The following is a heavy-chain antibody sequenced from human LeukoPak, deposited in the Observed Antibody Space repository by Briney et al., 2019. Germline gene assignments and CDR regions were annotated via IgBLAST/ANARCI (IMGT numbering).Heavy chain of an antibody. CDR2: ISSSSSYI. D-gene: IGHD3-22*01. J-gene: IGHJ3*02. V-gene: IGHV3-21*01. CDR3: AREPYYYDSSGYEAFDI. CDR1: GFTFSSYS. Sequence: GGSLRLSCAASGFTFSSYSMNWVRQAPGKGLEWVSSISSSSSYIYYADSVKGRFTISRDNAKNTLYLQMNSLRAEDTAVYYCAREPYYYDSSGYEAFDIWGQGTMVTVSS.